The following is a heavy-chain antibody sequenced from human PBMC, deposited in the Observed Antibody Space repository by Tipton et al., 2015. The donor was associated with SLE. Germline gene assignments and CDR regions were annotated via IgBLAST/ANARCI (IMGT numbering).Heavy chain of an antibody. Sequence: SLRLSCAASGFIFSSYGMHWVRQAPGKGLEWLAVITYDGGNTYYADSVRGRFTISRDNSQNTVYLQMNSLRVGDTAVYYCTKDLGIAVASHYWGQGTLVTVSS. CDR1: GFIFSSYG. CDR3: TKDLGIAVASHY. J-gene: IGHJ4*02. V-gene: IGHV3-30*18. D-gene: IGHD6-19*01. CDR2: ITYDGGNT.